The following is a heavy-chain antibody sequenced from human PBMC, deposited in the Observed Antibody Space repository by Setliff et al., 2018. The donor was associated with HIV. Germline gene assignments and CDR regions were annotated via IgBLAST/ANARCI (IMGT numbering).Heavy chain of an antibody. Sequence: GASVKVSCKTSGFTSTNSAVQWVRQARGQRLELIGWIVVGSGNTNHAQKFQKRVTITWDMSTITAFMELSSLRSEDTAVYYCAADRDLWFGELVTWAQGTLVTVSS. D-gene: IGHD3-10*01. V-gene: IGHV1-58*01. J-gene: IGHJ4*02. CDR1: GFTSTNSA. CDR3: AADRDLWFGELVT. CDR2: IVVGSGNT.